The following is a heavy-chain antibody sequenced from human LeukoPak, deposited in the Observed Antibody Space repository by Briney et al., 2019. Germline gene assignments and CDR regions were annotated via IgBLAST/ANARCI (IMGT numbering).Heavy chain of an antibody. V-gene: IGHV3-23*01. CDR2: VSGSGGET. D-gene: IGHD4-23*01. J-gene: IGHJ4*02. Sequence: GGSRRFSGAASGFTFANYARSWVRQAPGKGPEGVSSVSGSGGETHSTDSMRGRFTISQDNSKGTLYLQMSSLRAEDTAVYYCAKVPHYGGNSPYFDSWGQGTLVTVSS. CDR1: GFTFANYA. CDR3: AKVPHYGGNSPYFDS.